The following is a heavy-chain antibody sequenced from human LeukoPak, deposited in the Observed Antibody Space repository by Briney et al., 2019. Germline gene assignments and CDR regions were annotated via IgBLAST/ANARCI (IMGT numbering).Heavy chain of an antibody. CDR2: IRYDGSNK. D-gene: IGHD6-13*01. CDR3: AKGGIAAAGTDY. V-gene: IGHV3-30*02. Sequence: DPGGSLRLSCAASGFTFSSYGMHWVRQAPGKGLEWVAFIRYDGSNKYYADSVKGRFTISRDNSKNTLYLQMNSPRAEDTAVYYCAKGGIAAAGTDYWGQGTLVTVSS. CDR1: GFTFSSYG. J-gene: IGHJ4*02.